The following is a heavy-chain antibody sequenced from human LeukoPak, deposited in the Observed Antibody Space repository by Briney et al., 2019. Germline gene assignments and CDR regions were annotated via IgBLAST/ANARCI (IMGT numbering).Heavy chain of an antibody. Sequence: GGSLRLSCAASGFPFDDYAMHWVRQTPGKGLEWVSGISWNSGSIGYADSVKGRFTISRDNAKNSLYLQMNSLRAEDTALYYCAKDTANYGGFDYWGQGTLVTVSS. CDR3: AKDTANYGGFDY. J-gene: IGHJ4*02. CDR1: GFPFDDYA. D-gene: IGHD4-23*01. CDR2: ISWNSGSI. V-gene: IGHV3-9*01.